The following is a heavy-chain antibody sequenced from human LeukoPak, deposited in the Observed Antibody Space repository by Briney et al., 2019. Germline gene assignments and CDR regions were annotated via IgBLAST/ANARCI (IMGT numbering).Heavy chain of an antibody. J-gene: IGHJ4*02. CDR2: ISYDGSNK. CDR3: ARGRWDYYDSSGYYPTLYFDY. D-gene: IGHD3-22*01. Sequence: GGSLRLSCVASGFTFSNYAVHWVRQAPGKGLEWVAVISYDGSNKYYADSVKGRFTISRDNSKNTLYLQMNSLRAEDTAVYYCARGRWDYYDSSGYYPTLYFDYWGQGTLVTVSS. CDR1: GFTFSNYA. V-gene: IGHV3-30-3*01.